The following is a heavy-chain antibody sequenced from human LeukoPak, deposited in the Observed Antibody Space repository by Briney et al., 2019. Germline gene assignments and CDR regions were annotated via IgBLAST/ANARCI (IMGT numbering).Heavy chain of an antibody. J-gene: IGHJ4*02. D-gene: IGHD3-10*01. V-gene: IGHV4-59*01. CDR1: GGSISSDY. CDR3: ARATTGSGSYNPSIPDY. CDR2: IYYSGST. Sequence: SETLSLTCTVSGGSISSDYWSWIRQPPGKGLEWIGYIYYSGSTNYNPSLKSRVTISVDTSKNQFSLKLSSVTAADTAVYYCARATTGSGSYNPSIPDYWGQGTLVTVSS.